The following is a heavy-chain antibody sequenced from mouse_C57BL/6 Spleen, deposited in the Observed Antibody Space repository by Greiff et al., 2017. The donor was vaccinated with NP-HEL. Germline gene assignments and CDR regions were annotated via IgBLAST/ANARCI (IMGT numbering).Heavy chain of an antibody. D-gene: IGHD2-4*01. J-gene: IGHJ2*01. CDR2: IDPSDSYT. CDR3: ACYDYDTGY. Sequence: QVQLQQPGAELVKPGASVKLSCKASGYTFTSYWMQWVKQRPGQGLEWIGEIDPSDSYTNYNQKFKGKATLTVDTSSSTAYMQLSSLTSEDSAVYYCACYDYDTGYWGKGTTLTVSS. V-gene: IGHV1-50*01. CDR1: GYTFTSYW.